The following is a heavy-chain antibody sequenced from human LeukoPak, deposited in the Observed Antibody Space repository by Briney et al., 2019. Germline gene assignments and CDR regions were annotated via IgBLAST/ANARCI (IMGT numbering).Heavy chain of an antibody. CDR1: GFTFSSNY. CDR3: ARDLGSNYYGSGSYY. D-gene: IGHD3-10*01. Sequence: GGSLRLSCAASGFTFSSNYMSWVRQAPGKGLEWVSVIYSGGSTYYSDSVKGRFTISRDNSKNTLYLQMNSLRAEDTAVYYCARDLGSNYYGSGSYYWGQGTLVTVSS. V-gene: IGHV3-53*01. CDR2: IYSGGST. J-gene: IGHJ4*02.